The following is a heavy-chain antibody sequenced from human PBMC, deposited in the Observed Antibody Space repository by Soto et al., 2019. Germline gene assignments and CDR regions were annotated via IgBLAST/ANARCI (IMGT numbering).Heavy chain of an antibody. J-gene: IGHJ4*02. V-gene: IGHV5-10-1*01. Sequence: GESLKISCKGSGYSFTSYWISWVRQMPGKGLDWMGRIDPSDSYTNYSPSFQGHVTISADKSISTAYLQWSSLKASDTAMYYCARHKVDCTNGVCYVDYWGQGTLVTVSS. CDR3: ARHKVDCTNGVCYVDY. CDR1: GYSFTSYW. CDR2: IDPSDSYT. D-gene: IGHD2-8*01.